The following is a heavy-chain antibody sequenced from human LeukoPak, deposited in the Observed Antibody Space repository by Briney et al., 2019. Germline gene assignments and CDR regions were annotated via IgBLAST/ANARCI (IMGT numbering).Heavy chain of an antibody. V-gene: IGHV4-4*07. CDR3: ARDNYYGSGSYYTTTLDY. CDR2: IYTSGST. CDR1: GGSISSYY. J-gene: IGHJ4*02. D-gene: IGHD3-10*01. Sequence: PSETLPLTYTVSGGSISSYYWSWIRQPAGKGLEWVGRIYTSGSTNYNPSLKSRVTMSVDTSKNQFSLKLSSVTAADTAVYYCARDNYYGSGSYYTTTLDYWGQGTLVTVSS.